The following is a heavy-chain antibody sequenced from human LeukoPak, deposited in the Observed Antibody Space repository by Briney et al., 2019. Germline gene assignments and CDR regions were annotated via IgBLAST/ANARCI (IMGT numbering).Heavy chain of an antibody. J-gene: IGHJ4*02. CDR1: GGSISSYY. V-gene: IGHV4-59*08. Sequence: SETLSLTCTVSGGSISSYYWSWIRQPPGKGLEWIGYIYYSGSTNYNPSLKSRVAISVDTSKNQFSLKLSSVTAADTAVYYCATTMYYYDSSGYTYYFDYWGQGTLVTVSS. D-gene: IGHD3-22*01. CDR3: ATTMYYYDSSGYTYYFDY. CDR2: IYYSGST.